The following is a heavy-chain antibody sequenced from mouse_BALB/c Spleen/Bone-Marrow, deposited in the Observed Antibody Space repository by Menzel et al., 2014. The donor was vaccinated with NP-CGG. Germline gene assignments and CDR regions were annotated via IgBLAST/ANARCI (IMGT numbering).Heavy chain of an antibody. V-gene: IGHV4-1*02. J-gene: IGHJ3*01. Sequence: EVKLVESGGGLVQPGGSLKLSCAASGFDFSRYWMSWVRQAPGKGLQWIGEINPESNTINYSPSLKDKFIISRDNAKNTLYLQMSKVKSEDAALYCCARLGYYGCFAYWDHGTLVTLSA. CDR2: INPESNTI. D-gene: IGHD2-3*01. CDR3: ARLGYYGCFAY. CDR1: GFDFSRYW.